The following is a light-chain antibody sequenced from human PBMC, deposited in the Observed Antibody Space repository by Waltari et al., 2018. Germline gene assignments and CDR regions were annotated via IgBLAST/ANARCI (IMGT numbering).Light chain of an antibody. CDR1: SSHVGSYNL. CDR2: EVC. CDR3: CSYAGSDTFVV. Sequence: QSALTQPASVSGSPGQSITISCTGTSSHVGSYNLVSWSQPHPDKAPKPMIYEVCNRPSGVSDRFSGSKSGNTASLTISGLQAEDEADYYCCSYAGSDTFVVLGGGTKLTVL. J-gene: IGLJ2*01. V-gene: IGLV2-23*02.